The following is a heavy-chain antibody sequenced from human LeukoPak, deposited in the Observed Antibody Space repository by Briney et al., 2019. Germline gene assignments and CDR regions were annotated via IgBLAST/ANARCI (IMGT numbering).Heavy chain of an antibody. J-gene: IGHJ4*02. D-gene: IGHD5-24*01. CDR1: GFTFSVYY. CDR3: ARDLVATTVAYDY. V-gene: IGHV3-11*01. Sequence: GGSLRLSCAASGFTFSVYYMSWIRQAPGKGLEWVSYISSSGSTIYYADSVKGRFTISRDNAKNSLYLQMNSLRAEDTAVYYCARDLVATTVAYDYWGQGTLVTVSS. CDR2: ISSSGSTI.